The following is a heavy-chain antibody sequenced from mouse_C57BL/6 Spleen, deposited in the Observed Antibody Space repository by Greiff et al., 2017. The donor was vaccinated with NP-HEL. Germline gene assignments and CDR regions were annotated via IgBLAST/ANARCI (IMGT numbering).Heavy chain of an antibody. D-gene: IGHD2-3*01. CDR1: GYSITSGYY. CDR3: ARVKGWLPFDY. CDR2: ISYDGSN. Sequence: EVHLVESGPGLVKPSQSLSLTCSVTGYSITSGYYWNWIRQFPGNKLECMGYISYDGSNNYNPSLKNLITITRDTSKNQFLLKLYSVTSEDTATYYCARVKGWLPFDYWGQGTTLTVSS. V-gene: IGHV3-6*01. J-gene: IGHJ2*01.